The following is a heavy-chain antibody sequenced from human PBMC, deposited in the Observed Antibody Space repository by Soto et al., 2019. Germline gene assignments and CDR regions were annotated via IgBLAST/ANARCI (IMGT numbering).Heavy chain of an antibody. D-gene: IGHD3-10*02. CDR2: ISFYNGKT. CDR3: ALDVSVSSNMEASEI. Sequence: QGQLVQSGPEVKKPGASVKVSCKTSGYSFSSFGISWLRRAPGQGPEWMGWISFYNGKTNFAQKFQDRITLTTDTSTTTAYMALRSLTSDHTAMYYFALDVSVSSNMEASEICGQRTMVTLSS. V-gene: IGHV1-18*01. J-gene: IGHJ3*02. CDR1: GYSFSSFG.